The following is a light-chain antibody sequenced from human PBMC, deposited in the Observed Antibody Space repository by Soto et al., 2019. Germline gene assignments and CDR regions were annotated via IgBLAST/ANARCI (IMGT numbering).Light chain of an antibody. CDR3: LQDYSYPLT. CDR1: QGIRND. V-gene: IGKV1-6*01. CDR2: AAS. J-gene: IGKJ2*01. Sequence: AIQMTQSPSSLSASVGDRVTITCRASQGIRNDLGWYQQKPGKAPKLLIYAASTSQSGVPSRFSGGVSGTDFTLTISSLQPEDFATYYCLQDYSYPLTFGQGTQLEIK.